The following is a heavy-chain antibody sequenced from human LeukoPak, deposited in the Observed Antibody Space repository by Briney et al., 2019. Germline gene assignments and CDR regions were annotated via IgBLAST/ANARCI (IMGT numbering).Heavy chain of an antibody. CDR3: ARLGGTTVNTYYFDY. J-gene: IGHJ4*02. V-gene: IGHV4-59*08. CDR2: IYYSGST. D-gene: IGHD4-17*01. Sequence: SETLSLTCTVSGGSISSYYWSWIRQPPGKGLEWIGYIYYSGSTNYNPSLKSRVTISVDTSKNQFSLKLSSVTAADTAVYYCARLGGTTVNTYYFDYWGQGTLVTVSS. CDR1: GGSISSYY.